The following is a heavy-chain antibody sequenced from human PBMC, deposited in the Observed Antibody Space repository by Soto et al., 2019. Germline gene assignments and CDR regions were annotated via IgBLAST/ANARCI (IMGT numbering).Heavy chain of an antibody. D-gene: IGHD3-10*01. CDR2: IYYSGST. J-gene: IGHJ4*01. CDR3: ATMHSFGSGKPNDY. V-gene: IGHV4-30-4*01. CDR1: GGSLSTGGFY. Sequence: XRTLPLTFTVSGGSLSTGGFYSSAIRQPPRKGLESLGYIYYSGSTNYNPSLKSRITISVDTSKNQFSLNLISVTAADTAVYYCATMHSFGSGKPNDYWGRVTLVTVPS.